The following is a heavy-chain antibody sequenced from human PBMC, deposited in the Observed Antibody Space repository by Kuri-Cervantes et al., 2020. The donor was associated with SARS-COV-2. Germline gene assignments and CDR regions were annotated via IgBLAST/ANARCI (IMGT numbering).Heavy chain of an antibody. CDR3: VTSLPRSGWDGEDAFDI. D-gene: IGHD6-19*01. J-gene: IGHJ3*02. Sequence: SETLSLTCTVSGDSITSSSYYWGWIRQPPGKGLEWIGNIYNSGSTYYNPSLKSRVTISVDTSKKQFSLRLSSVTAADAAVHYCVTSLPRSGWDGEDAFDIWGQGTMVTVSS. CDR1: GDSITSSSYY. CDR2: IYNSGST. V-gene: IGHV4-39*01.